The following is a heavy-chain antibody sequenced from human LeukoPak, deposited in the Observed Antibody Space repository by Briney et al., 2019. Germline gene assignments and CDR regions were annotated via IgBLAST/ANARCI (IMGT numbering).Heavy chain of an antibody. CDR3: ARDLRGDTAMVTSDY. J-gene: IGHJ4*02. CDR1: GYTFTSYY. D-gene: IGHD5-18*01. Sequence: ASVKVSCKASGYTFTSYYMHWVRQAPGQGLEWMGIINPSGGSTSYAQKLQGRVTMTRDTSTSTVYMELSSLRSEDTAVYYCARDLRGDTAMVTSDYWGQGTLVTVSS. V-gene: IGHV1-46*01. CDR2: INPSGGST.